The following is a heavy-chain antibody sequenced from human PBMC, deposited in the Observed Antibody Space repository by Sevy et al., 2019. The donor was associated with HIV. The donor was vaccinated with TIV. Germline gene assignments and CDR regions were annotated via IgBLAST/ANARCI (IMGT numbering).Heavy chain of an antibody. CDR2: ITGSGDAT. V-gene: IGHV3-23*01. D-gene: IGHD5-12*01. CDR3: AKGGGYDSPKYYYYMDV. CDR1: GFTFSNYV. J-gene: IGHJ6*03. Sequence: GGSLRLSCAASGFTFSNYVKSWVRQAPGKGLEWVSAITGSGDATYYGDSVKGRFTISRDNSKNTLFLQMNSLRDADTASYYCAKGGGYDSPKYYYYMDVWGKGTTVTVSS.